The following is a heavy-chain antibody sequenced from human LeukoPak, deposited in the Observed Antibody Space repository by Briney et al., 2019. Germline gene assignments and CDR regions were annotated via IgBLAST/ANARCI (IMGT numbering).Heavy chain of an antibody. CDR2: ISAYNGNT. D-gene: IGHD1-26*01. V-gene: IGHV1-18*01. Sequence: ASVKVSCKASGYTFTSYGISWVRQAPGQGLEWMGWISAYNGNTNYAQKLQGRVIMTTDTSTSTAYMELRSLRSDDTAVYYCARASIVGALGWFDPWGQGTLVTVSS. CDR3: ARASIVGALGWFDP. J-gene: IGHJ5*02. CDR1: GYTFTSYG.